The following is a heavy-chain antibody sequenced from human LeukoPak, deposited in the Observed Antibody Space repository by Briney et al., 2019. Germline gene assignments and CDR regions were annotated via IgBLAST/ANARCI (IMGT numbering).Heavy chain of an antibody. CDR1: GFTFSSYA. CDR3: AKSRYHSSGYFDY. CDR2: ISGSGGST. J-gene: IGHJ4*02. V-gene: IGHV3-23*01. Sequence: PGGSLRLSCAASGFTFSSYAMSWVRQAPGKGLEWVSAISGSGGSTYYADSVKGRFTISRDNSENTLYLQMNSLRAEDTAVYYCAKSRYHSSGYFDYWGQGTLVTVSS. D-gene: IGHD3-22*01.